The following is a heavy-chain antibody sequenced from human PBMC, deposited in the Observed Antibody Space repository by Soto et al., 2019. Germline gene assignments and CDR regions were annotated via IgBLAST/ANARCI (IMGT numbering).Heavy chain of an antibody. CDR1: GGSISSYY. D-gene: IGHD4-17*01. Sequence: SETLSLTCTVSGGSISSYYWSWIRQPPGKGLEWIGYICYSGSTNYNPSLKSRVTISVDTSKNQFSLKLSSVTAADTAVYYCARELPLGDSRFDPWGQGTLVTVSS. CDR3: ARELPLGDSRFDP. CDR2: ICYSGST. V-gene: IGHV4-59*01. J-gene: IGHJ5*02.